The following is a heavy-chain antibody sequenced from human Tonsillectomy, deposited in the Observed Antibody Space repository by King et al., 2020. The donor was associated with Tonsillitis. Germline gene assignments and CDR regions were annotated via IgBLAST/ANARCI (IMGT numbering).Heavy chain of an antibody. CDR1: GFTFSNAW. J-gene: IGHJ6*02. CDR2: IKSKTDGGTT. D-gene: IGHD2-2*01. Sequence: VQLVESGGGLVKPGGSLRLSCAASGFTFSNAWMSWVRQAPGKGLEWVGRIKSKTDGGTTDYAAPVKGRFTISRDDSKNTLYLQMNSLKTEDTAVYYCTTVVVPAAMFEADYYYYYGMDVWGQGTTVTVS. CDR3: TTVVVPAAMFEADYYYYYGMDV. V-gene: IGHV3-15*01.